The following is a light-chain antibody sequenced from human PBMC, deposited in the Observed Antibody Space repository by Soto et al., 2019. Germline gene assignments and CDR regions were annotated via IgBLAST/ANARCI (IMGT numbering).Light chain of an antibody. CDR1: QSLNGN. J-gene: IGKJ4*01. V-gene: IGKV3-15*01. CDR3: QQYNKWPLT. Sequence: EIVMTQSPATLSVSPGERATLSCRASQSLNGNLAWYQQKHGQGPRLLIYVASTRATGIPARFSGGGSGTEFTLTISSLQSEDFAVYHCQQYNKWPLTFGGGTKVEIK. CDR2: VAS.